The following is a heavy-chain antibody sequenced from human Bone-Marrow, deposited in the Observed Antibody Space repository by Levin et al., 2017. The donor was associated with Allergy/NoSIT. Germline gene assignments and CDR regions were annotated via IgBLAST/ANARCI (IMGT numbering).Heavy chain of an antibody. V-gene: IGHV3-15*01. CDR2: IQPKSDGGTT. CDR3: SADEWI. Sequence: AGGSLRLSCAASGLTFTDSWMSWVRQAPGQGLEKVARIQPKSDGGTTDYPASVRGRFIISRDESTNTLYLQMNSLKTEDTAVYYCSADEWIWGQGTLVTVSS. CDR1: GLTFTDSW. D-gene: IGHD3-3*01. J-gene: IGHJ4*02.